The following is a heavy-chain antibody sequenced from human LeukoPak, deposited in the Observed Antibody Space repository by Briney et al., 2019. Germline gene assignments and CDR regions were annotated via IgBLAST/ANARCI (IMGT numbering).Heavy chain of an antibody. D-gene: IGHD3-16*01. CDR3: TSDWGVLADN. CDR2: IKNKVGGGTA. CDR1: GFNFANAY. V-gene: IGHV3-15*01. Sequence: GGSLRLSCAASGFNFANAYMSWVRQAPGKGLEWVGRIKNKVGGGTADYSAPVKGRFTISRDDSRNTLFLQMNSLKTEDTAVYYCTSDWGVLADNWGQGTLVTVSS. J-gene: IGHJ4*02.